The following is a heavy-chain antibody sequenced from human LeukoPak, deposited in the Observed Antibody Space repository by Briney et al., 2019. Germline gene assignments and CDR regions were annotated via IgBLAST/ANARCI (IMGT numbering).Heavy chain of an antibody. V-gene: IGHV1-2*06. J-gene: IGHJ4*02. D-gene: IGHD1-26*01. Sequence: GASVKVSCKASGYIFTGYYMHWVRQAPGQGLEWMGRINPNSGSTNYAKEFQGGVTMTRDTSISTAYMELSRLRSDDTALYYCVRDGGYSGSYSYDYWGQGTLVTVSS. CDR3: VRDGGYSGSYSYDY. CDR1: GYIFTGYY. CDR2: INPNSGST.